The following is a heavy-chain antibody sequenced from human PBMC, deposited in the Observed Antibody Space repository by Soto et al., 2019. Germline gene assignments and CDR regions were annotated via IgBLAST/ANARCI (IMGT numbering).Heavy chain of an antibody. D-gene: IGHD3-10*01. J-gene: IGHJ6*02. CDR1: GFTFSSYS. Sequence: PGGSLRLSCAASGFTFSSYSMNWVRQAPGKGLEWVSSISSSSSYIYYADSVKGRFTISRDNAKNSLYLQMNSLRAEDTAVYYCARVSRFGELRYYYYYYGMDVWGQGTTVTVSS. CDR3: ARVSRFGELRYYYYYYGMDV. CDR2: ISSSSSYI. V-gene: IGHV3-21*01.